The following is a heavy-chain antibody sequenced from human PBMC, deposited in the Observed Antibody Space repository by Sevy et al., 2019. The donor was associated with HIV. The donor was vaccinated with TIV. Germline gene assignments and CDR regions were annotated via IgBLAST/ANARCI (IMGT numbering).Heavy chain of an antibody. CDR2: IWYDGSKI. Sequence: GGSLRLSCAASGFSFSYYGMHWVRQVPGKGLEWVAHIWYDGSKIYYADSVKGRFTISRDNSKNTLYLQMNSLRAEDTSVYYCARDHPDKDGMDVWGQRTTVTVSS. CDR3: ARDHPDKDGMDV. D-gene: IGHD2-15*01. CDR1: GFSFSYYG. V-gene: IGHV3-33*01. J-gene: IGHJ6*02.